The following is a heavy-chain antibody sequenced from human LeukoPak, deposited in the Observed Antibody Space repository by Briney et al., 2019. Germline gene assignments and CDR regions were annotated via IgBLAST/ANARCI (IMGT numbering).Heavy chain of an antibody. CDR3: AKDPHVLRFLEWLSAFDY. CDR1: GFTFSNYA. CDR2: ISGSGDST. V-gene: IGHV3-23*01. J-gene: IGHJ4*02. Sequence: GGSLRLSCAASGFTFSNYAMSWVRQAPGKGLEWVSAISGSGDSTYYADSVKGRFTISRDNSKSTLYLQMNSLRAEDTAVYYCAKDPHVLRFLEWLSAFDYWGQGTLVTVSS. D-gene: IGHD3-3*01.